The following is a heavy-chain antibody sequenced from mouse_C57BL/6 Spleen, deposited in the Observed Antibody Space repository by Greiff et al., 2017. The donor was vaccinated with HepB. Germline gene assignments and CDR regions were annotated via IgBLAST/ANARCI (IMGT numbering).Heavy chain of an antibody. Sequence: EVKLVESGGGLVQPGGSLSLSCAASGFTFTDYYMSWVRQPPGKALEWLGFIRNKANGYTTEYSASVKGRFTISRDNSQSILYLQMNALRAEDSATYYCARSGWADYFDYWGQGTTLTVSS. J-gene: IGHJ2*01. CDR2: IRNKANGYTT. V-gene: IGHV7-3*01. CDR3: ARSGWADYFDY. CDR1: GFTFTDYY. D-gene: IGHD1-1*02.